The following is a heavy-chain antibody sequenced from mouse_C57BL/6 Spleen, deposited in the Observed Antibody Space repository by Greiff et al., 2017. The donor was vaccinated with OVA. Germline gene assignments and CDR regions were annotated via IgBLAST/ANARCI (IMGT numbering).Heavy chain of an antibody. Sequence: VKLQQSGPELVKPGASVKISCKASGYAFSSSWMNWVKQRPGKGLEWIGRIYPGDGDTNYNGKFKGKATLTADKSSSTAYMQLSSLTSEDSAVYFCASSNYTYYAMDYWGQGTSVTVSS. J-gene: IGHJ4*01. V-gene: IGHV1-82*01. CDR3: ASSNYTYYAMDY. CDR2: IYPGDGDT. D-gene: IGHD2-5*01. CDR1: GYAFSSSW.